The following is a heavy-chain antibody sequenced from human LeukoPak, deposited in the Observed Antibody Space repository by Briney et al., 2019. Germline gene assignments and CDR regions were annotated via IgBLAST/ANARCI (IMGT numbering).Heavy chain of an antibody. D-gene: IGHD3-22*01. CDR3: ARARNNYDSSSYSALDY. J-gene: IGHJ4*02. CDR1: GFTFSSYG. Sequence: GRSLRLSCAASGFTFSSYGMHWVRQAPGKGLEWLAVIWYDGTNIYYADSVKGRFAISRDNSKNTLYPQMNSLRAEDTAVYYCARARNNYDSSSYSALDYWGQGTLFTVSS. V-gene: IGHV3-33*01. CDR2: IWYDGTNI.